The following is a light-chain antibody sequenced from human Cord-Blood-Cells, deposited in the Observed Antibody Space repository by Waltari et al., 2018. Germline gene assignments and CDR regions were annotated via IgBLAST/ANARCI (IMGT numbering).Light chain of an antibody. J-gene: IGKJ1*01. V-gene: IGKV1-5*03. CDR3: QQYNSYSWT. CDR1: QSISSW. CDR2: KAS. Sequence: DSQMTQSPSTQSASVGDKGTITCRASQSISSWLAWYQQKPGKAPKLLIYKASSLESGVPSRFSGSGSGTEFTLTISSLQPDDFATYYCQQYNSYSWTFGQGTKVEIK.